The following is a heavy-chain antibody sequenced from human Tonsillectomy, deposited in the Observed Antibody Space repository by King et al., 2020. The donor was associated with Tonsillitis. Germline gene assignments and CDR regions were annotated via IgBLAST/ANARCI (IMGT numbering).Heavy chain of an antibody. V-gene: IGHV3-33*08. J-gene: IGHJ6*03. Sequence: VQLVESGGGVVQPGRSLRLSCAASGFTFSSYGMHWVRQAPGKGLEWVAVIWYDGSNKYYADSVKGRYTNSRDNSKNTLYLQMNSLRAEDTAVYHCVDYYMDVWGKGTTVTVSS. CDR2: IWYDGSNK. CDR1: GFTFSSYG. CDR3: VDYYMDV.